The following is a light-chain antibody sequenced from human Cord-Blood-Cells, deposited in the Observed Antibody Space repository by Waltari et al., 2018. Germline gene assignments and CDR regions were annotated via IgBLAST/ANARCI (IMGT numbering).Light chain of an antibody. Sequence: EIVMTQSPATLSVSLGERDTLFCRASQSVSSNFAWYQQKPGQAPSLRSYGASTRATGSPARFSGSGSGTEFTLTISILQSEDFAVYYCQQYNNWPPWTFGQGTKVEIK. CDR2: GAS. CDR1: QSVSSN. CDR3: QQYNNWPPWT. J-gene: IGKJ1*01. V-gene: IGKV3-15*01.